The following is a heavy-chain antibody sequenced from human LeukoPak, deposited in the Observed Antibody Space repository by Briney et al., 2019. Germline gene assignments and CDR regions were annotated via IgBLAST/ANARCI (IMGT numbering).Heavy chain of an antibody. V-gene: IGHV4-4*09. J-gene: IGHJ4*02. Sequence: SETLSLTCTVSGGSISRYYWSWIRQPPGKGLEWIGYIYTSGSTNYNPSLKSRVTISVDTSKNQFSLKLSSVTAADTAVYYCARVSIYDSSGYYSPFDYWGQGTLVTVSS. D-gene: IGHD3-22*01. CDR3: ARVSIYDSSGYYSPFDY. CDR2: IYTSGST. CDR1: GGSISRYY.